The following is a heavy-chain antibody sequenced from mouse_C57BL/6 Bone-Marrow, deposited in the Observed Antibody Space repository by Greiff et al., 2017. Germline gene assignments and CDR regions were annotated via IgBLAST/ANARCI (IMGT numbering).Heavy chain of an antibody. CDR1: GYTFTSYW. Sequence: QVHVKQPGAELVKPGASVKMSCKASGYTFTSYWITWVKQRPGQGLEWIGDIYPGSGSTNYNEKFKSKATLTVDTSSSTAYMQLSSLTSEDSAVYYCARSDAIYYYAMDYWGQGTSVTVSS. J-gene: IGHJ4*01. D-gene: IGHD2-3*01. CDR2: IYPGSGST. V-gene: IGHV1-55*01. CDR3: ARSDAIYYYAMDY.